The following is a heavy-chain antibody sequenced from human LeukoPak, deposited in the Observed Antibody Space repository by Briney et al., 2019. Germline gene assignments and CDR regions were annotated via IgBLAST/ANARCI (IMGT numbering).Heavy chain of an antibody. Sequence: GGSLRLSCEASGFTFSSYAMSWVRQAPGKGLEWVSAISGSGGSTYYADSVKGRFTISRDNSKNTLYLQMNSLRAEDTAVYYCARSGYCSGGSCYSYFDYWGQGTLVTVSS. V-gene: IGHV3-23*01. D-gene: IGHD2-15*01. CDR3: ARSGYCSGGSCYSYFDY. J-gene: IGHJ4*02. CDR1: GFTFSSYA. CDR2: ISGSGGST.